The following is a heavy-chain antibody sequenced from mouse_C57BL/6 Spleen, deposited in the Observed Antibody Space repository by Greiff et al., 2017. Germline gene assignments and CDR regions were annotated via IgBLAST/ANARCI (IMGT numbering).Heavy chain of an antibody. D-gene: IGHD2-3*01. J-gene: IGHJ4*01. Sequence: EVKLQESGGGLVQPGGSLKLSCAASGFTFSDYYMYWVRQTPEKRLEWVAYISNGGGSTYYPDTVKGRFTISRDNAKNTLYLQMSRLKSEDTAMYYCARQGNDGYYYYAMDYWGQGTSVTVSS. CDR2: ISNGGGST. CDR3: ARQGNDGYYYYAMDY. V-gene: IGHV5-12*01. CDR1: GFTFSDYY.